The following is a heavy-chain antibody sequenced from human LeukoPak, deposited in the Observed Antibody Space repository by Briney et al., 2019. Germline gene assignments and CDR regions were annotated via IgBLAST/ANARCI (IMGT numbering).Heavy chain of an antibody. Sequence: GGSLRLSCPASGFTLSSYAMTGVRQAPGKGLAWVSVIRSGGSTYYYAGTVKGRFSNTRDNSKDTLYLQMNSLRAGVTGIYFCARGEARATAYYMDVWGKGTTVTVSS. V-gene: IGHV3-23*03. CDR1: GFTLSSYA. CDR2: IRSGGSTY. J-gene: IGHJ6*03. CDR3: ARGEARATAYYMDV.